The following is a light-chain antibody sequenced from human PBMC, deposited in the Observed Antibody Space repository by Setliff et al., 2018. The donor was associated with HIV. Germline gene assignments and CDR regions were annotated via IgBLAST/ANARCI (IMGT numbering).Light chain of an antibody. Sequence: QPVLTQPPSASGSPGQSVTISCTGTSSDVGGYDYVFWYQQHPGKAPKLMIHEVNKRPSGVPDRFSGSKSDNTASLTVSGLQAEDEADYYCSSYAGSNTPYVFGTGTKVTVL. V-gene: IGLV2-8*01. CDR3: SSYAGSNTPYV. J-gene: IGLJ1*01. CDR1: SSDVGGYDY. CDR2: EVN.